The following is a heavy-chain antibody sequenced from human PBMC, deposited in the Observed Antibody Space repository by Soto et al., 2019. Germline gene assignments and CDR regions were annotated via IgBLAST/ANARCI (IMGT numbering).Heavy chain of an antibody. Sequence: QITLKESGPTLVKPTQTLTLTCTFSGFSLSTSGVGVGWIRQPPGKALEWLALIFWDDDKRYSPSLKSRLTITKDTSKNQVVLTMTNRDPVDAATYYCTHHGYYSYGMDVWGQGTTVTVSS. CDR3: THHGYYSYGMDV. CDR2: IFWDDDK. CDR1: GFSLSTSGVG. V-gene: IGHV2-5*02. J-gene: IGHJ6*02.